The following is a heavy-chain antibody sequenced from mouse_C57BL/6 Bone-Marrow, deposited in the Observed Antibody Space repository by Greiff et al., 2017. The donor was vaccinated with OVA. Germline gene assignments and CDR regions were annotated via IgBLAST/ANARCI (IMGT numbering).Heavy chain of an antibody. CDR2: ISNLAYSI. D-gene: IGHD2-1*01. CDR3: ARGSIYANYGDYAMDY. Sequence: EVQGVESGGGLVQPGGSLKLSCAASGFTFSDYGMAWVRQAPRKGPEWVAFISNLAYSIYYADTVTGRFTISRENAKNTLYLEMSSLRSEDTAMYYCARGSIYANYGDYAMDYWGQGTSVTVSS. CDR1: GFTFSDYG. V-gene: IGHV5-15*01. J-gene: IGHJ4*01.